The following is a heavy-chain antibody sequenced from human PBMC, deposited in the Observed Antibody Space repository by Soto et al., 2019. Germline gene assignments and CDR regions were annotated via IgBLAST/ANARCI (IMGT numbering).Heavy chain of an antibody. CDR1: GYSFTSYW. CDR3: ASTLVVPADPQSGDYYYYGMDV. D-gene: IGHD2-2*01. Sequence: PGESLKISCKGSGYSFTSYWIGWVRQMPGKGLEWMGIIYPGDSDTRYSPSFQGHVTISADKSISTAYLQWSSLKASDTAMYYCASTLVVPADPQSGDYYYYGMDVWGQGTTVTVSS. V-gene: IGHV5-51*01. CDR2: IYPGDSDT. J-gene: IGHJ6*02.